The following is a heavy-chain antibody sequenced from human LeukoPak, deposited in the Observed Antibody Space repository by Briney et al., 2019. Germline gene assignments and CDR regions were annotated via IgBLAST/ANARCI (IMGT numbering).Heavy chain of an antibody. V-gene: IGHV3-30*02. CDR1: GFTFSTYG. Sequence: PGESLRLSCAASGFTFSTYGMHWVRQPPGKGLEWVAFIRYDGSNKYYADSVKGRFTISRDNSRDTLHLQMNSLRAEDTAVYYCAKDNYDYGDYDGGDYWGQGTLVTVSS. J-gene: IGHJ4*02. D-gene: IGHD4-17*01. CDR3: AKDNYDYGDYDGGDY. CDR2: IRYDGSNK.